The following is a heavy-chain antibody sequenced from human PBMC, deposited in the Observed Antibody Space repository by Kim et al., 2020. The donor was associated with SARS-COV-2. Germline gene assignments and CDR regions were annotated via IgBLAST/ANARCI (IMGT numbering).Heavy chain of an antibody. CDR3: AKDRFYGDTYFDN. J-gene: IGHJ4*02. Sequence: GVSLRLSCSASGLTFHDHAMSWVRQAPGKGLEWVAAISGDIGTTYYADSVKGRFTISRDNSKNMLYLQMNSLRAEDTAVYYCAKDRFYGDTYFDNWGQGTLVTVSS. V-gene: IGHV3-23*01. D-gene: IGHD4-17*01. CDR1: GLTFHDHA. CDR2: ISGDIGTT.